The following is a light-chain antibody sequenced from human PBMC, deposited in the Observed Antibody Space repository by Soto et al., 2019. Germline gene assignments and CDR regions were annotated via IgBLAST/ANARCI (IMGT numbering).Light chain of an antibody. V-gene: IGKV1-39*01. J-gene: IGKJ1*01. CDR1: QTIYYY. CDR2: AAS. CDR3: QRTYNALTWT. Sequence: DIQMTQSPSSLSASVGDRFTINCRASQTIYYYLNWYQQKPGKAPQLLISAASTLQSGVPSRFSGGASGTDFTLTITSLQPEDVATYYGQRTYNALTWTFGQGTKVDIK.